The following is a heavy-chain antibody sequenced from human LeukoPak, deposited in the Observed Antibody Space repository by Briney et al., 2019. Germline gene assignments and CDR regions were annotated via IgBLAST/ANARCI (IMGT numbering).Heavy chain of an antibody. J-gene: IGHJ4*02. Sequence: GGSLRLSCAVSGFTVSSNYMSWVRQAPGKGLQWVSTIFRDGSRYYEDSVRGRFSTSRDDSKNILSLQMTNLRAEDTAVYYCARDFYDFWGGYWVWGQGTLVTVSS. CDR3: ARDFYDFWGGYWV. V-gene: IGHV3-53*01. D-gene: IGHD3-3*01. CDR1: GFTVSSNY. CDR2: IFRDGSR.